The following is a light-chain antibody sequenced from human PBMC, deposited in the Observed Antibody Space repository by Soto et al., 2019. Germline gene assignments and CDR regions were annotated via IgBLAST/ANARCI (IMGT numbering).Light chain of an antibody. J-gene: IGKJ1*01. Sequence: EIVMTQSPASLYVSPGEGANLXCRASQSVSSNFAWYQQISGQAQRPLIYGASTMAHGSPARFSCSGSVTEFTRTISSLQSEDFAVYYGQQYNNWPQTFGQGTKVDI. V-gene: IGKV3D-15*01. CDR1: QSVSSN. CDR3: QQYNNWPQT. CDR2: GAS.